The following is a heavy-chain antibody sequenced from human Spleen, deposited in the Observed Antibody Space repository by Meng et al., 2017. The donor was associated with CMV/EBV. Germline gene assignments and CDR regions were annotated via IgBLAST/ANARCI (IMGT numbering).Heavy chain of an antibody. V-gene: IGHV3-48*03. CDR3: ARPAGSPGEDWFDP. J-gene: IGHJ5*02. CDR1: GFTFSSYE. D-gene: IGHD2-2*01. Sequence: GGSLRLSCAASGFTFSSYEMNWVRQAPGKGLEWVSYISNSGSNIYYADSVKGRFTISRDNSKNTLYLQMGSLRAEDMAVYYCARPAGSPGEDWFDPWGQGTLVTVSS. CDR2: ISNSGSNI.